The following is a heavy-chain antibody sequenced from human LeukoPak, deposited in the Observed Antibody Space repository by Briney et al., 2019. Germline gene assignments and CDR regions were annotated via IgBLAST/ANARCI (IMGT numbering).Heavy chain of an antibody. V-gene: IGHV3-33*05. CDR1: GFTFSSYS. J-gene: IGHJ4*02. CDR3: AKLFESGTYNNFFHY. CDR2: MSNSGENT. D-gene: IGHD3-10*01. Sequence: AGGSLRLPCAASGFTFSSYSMQWVGQTPGKGLEWVGIMSNSGENTFYGEAVKGRFTISRDNSKNTLYLQMNSLRPEDTAIYYCAKLFESGTYNNFFHYWGQGTLVTVFS.